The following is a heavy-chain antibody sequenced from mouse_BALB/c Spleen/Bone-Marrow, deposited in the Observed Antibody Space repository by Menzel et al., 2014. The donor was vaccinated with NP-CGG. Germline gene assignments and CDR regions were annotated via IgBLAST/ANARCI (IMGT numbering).Heavy chain of an antibody. D-gene: IGHD2-1*01. CDR2: IYPGDGDT. CDR1: GYAFSSYW. CDR3: ALYGNYAGN. Sequence: VQGVESGAELVRPGSSAKISCKASGYAFSSYWMNWVKQRPGQGLEWIGQIYPGDGDTNYNGKFKGKATLTADKSSSTAYMQLSSLTSEDSAVYFGALYGNYAGNWGQGTLVTVSA. V-gene: IGHV1-80*01. J-gene: IGHJ3*01.